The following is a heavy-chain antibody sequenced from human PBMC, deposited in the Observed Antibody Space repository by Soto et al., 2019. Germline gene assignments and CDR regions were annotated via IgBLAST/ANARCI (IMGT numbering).Heavy chain of an antibody. D-gene: IGHD3-3*01. CDR3: ARDLGLRFFPDAYFDS. V-gene: IGHV3-48*01. CDR1: EFTFSTYG. Sequence: EVQLVESGGGLVQPGGSLRLSCAVSEFTFSTYGMNWVRQAPGKGLEWLSYISSSTHTIYYADSVKGRFTISRDNAKNSLYLQMNSLRAEDTAVYYCARDLGLRFFPDAYFDSWGQGTLVTVSP. CDR2: ISSSTHTI. J-gene: IGHJ4*02.